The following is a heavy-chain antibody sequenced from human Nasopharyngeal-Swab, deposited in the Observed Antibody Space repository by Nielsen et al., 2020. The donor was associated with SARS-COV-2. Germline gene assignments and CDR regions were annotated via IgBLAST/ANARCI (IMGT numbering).Heavy chain of an antibody. CDR3: ARRSFYYGSGTVRGMDV. Sequence: GESLKTSCKGSGYSFSSYWISWVRQMPGKGLAWMGIIAPSDSYSNYSPSFQGHVTISVDKSLSTAFLQWSSLKASDTAVYYCARRSFYYGSGTVRGMDVWGQGTTVTVSS. J-gene: IGHJ6*02. V-gene: IGHV5-10-1*01. D-gene: IGHD3-10*01. CDR1: GYSFSSYW. CDR2: IAPSDSYS.